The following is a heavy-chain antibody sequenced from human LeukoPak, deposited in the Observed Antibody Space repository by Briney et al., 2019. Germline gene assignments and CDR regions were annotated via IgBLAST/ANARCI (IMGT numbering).Heavy chain of an antibody. V-gene: IGHV3-23*01. CDR2: ISGSGGST. CDR1: GVTFSSYG. Sequence: PGGSLTLSCAVSGVTFSSYGMSWVRQAPGKGLEWVSAISGSGGSTYYADSVKGRFTISRDNSKNTLYLQTNSLRAEDTGVYSCAKDHSKLYGSGSYRAPYYFDYWGQGTLVTVSS. D-gene: IGHD3-10*01. CDR3: AKDHSKLYGSGSYRAPYYFDY. J-gene: IGHJ4*02.